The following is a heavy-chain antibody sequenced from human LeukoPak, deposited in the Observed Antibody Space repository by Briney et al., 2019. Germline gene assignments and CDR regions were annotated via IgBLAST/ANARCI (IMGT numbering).Heavy chain of an antibody. J-gene: IGHJ4*02. CDR3: ARDLSSNWFFDY. CDR1: GFTFSTYS. Sequence: GRSLRLSCAASGFTFSTYSMNWVRQAPGKGLEWVSYISSSGGTIYYADSVQGRFTISRDNAKNSLFLQMNSLRDEDTAVYYCARDLSSNWFFDYWGQGTLVTVSS. V-gene: IGHV3-48*02. D-gene: IGHD6-13*01. CDR2: ISSSGGTI.